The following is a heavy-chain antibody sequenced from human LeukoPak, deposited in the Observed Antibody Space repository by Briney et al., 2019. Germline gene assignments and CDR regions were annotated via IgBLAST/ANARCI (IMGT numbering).Heavy chain of an antibody. CDR1: GFTFSSYA. J-gene: IGHJ3*02. D-gene: IGHD1-26*01. CDR2: IYYDGSNK. Sequence: PGGSLRLSCAASGFTFSSYAMHWVRQAPGEGLEGVAVIYYDGSNKYYADLVKGRFTISRDNSKNTLYLERNSLRAEYTAVYYCARDQGRSFDAFDTWGQGKMVPSLQ. V-gene: IGHV3-30*04. CDR3: ARDQGRSFDAFDT.